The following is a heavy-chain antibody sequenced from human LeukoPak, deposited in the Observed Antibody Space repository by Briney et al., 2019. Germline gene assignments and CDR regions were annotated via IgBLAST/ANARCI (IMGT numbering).Heavy chain of an antibody. CDR3: ARVLKWWSPVDY. V-gene: IGHV3-74*01. D-gene: IGHD2-15*01. CDR1: GFTFSSYW. Sequence: QAGGSLRLSCAASGFTFSSYWMHWVRQARGKGLVWVSRINSDGRSTIYADCVKGRFTISRDNAKNTLYLQMNSLRADDTAVYYCARVLKWWSPVDYWGQGTLVTVSS. CDR2: INSDGRST. J-gene: IGHJ4*02.